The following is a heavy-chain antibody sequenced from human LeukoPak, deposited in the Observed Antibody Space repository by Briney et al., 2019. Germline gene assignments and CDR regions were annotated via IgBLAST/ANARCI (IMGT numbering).Heavy chain of an antibody. CDR1: GYTFTSYG. Sequence: ASVKVSCKASGYTFTSYGISWVRQPPGRGLEWMGWISAYNGNTNYAQKLQGRVTTTTDTSTSTAYMELRSLRSDDTAVYYCARDTRTIFGVVISGGRGMDVWGKGTTVTVSS. CDR2: ISAYNGNT. CDR3: ARDTRTIFGVVISGGRGMDV. J-gene: IGHJ6*03. V-gene: IGHV1-18*01. D-gene: IGHD3-3*01.